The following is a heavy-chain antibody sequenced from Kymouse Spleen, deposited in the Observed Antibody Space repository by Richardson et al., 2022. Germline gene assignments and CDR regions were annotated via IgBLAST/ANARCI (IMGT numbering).Heavy chain of an antibody. J-gene: IGHJ4*02. D-gene: IGHD1-14*01,IGHD3-10*01. V-gene: IGHV3-9*01. CDR2: ISWNSGSI. CDR1: GFTFDDYA. Sequence: EVQLVESGGGLVQPGRSLRLSCAASGFTFDDYAMHWVRQAPGKGLEWVSGISWNSGSIGYADSVKGRFTISRDNAKNSLYLQMNSLRAEDTALYYCAKDPGRPGDYWGQGTLVTVSS. CDR3: AKDPGRPGDY.